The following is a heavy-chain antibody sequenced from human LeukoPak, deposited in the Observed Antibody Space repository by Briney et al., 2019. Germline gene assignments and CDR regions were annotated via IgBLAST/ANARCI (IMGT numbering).Heavy chain of an antibody. CDR2: TRYDGTNE. V-gene: IGHV3-30*02. D-gene: IGHD2/OR15-2a*01. CDR1: GFIFSSYG. J-gene: IGHJ6*03. CDR3: ARPFLAGGYYMDV. Sequence: GGSLRLSCAASGFIFSSYGMHWVRQAPGKGLEWVAFTRYDGTNEYYADSVKGRFTISRANSKNTLSLQMNSLRPEDSAVYYCARPFLAGGYYMDVWGKGTTVSVSS.